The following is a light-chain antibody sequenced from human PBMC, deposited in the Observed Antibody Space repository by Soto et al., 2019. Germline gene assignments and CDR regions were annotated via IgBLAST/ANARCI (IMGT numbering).Light chain of an antibody. J-gene: IGKJ1*01. CDR3: QQPHTEPRT. CDR1: QSISIF. V-gene: IGKV1-39*01. CDR2: GAS. Sequence: SRSPRCHTLDARVTITCRASQSISIFLAWYQQKPGKAPRLLIYGASTLQSGVPSRFSGSGSVTDFTLTISDLQPEDFATYYCQQPHTEPRTFGQGTKVDIK.